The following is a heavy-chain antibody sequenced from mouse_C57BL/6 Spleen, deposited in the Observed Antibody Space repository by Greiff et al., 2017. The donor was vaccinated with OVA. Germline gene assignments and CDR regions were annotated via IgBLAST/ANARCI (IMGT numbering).Heavy chain of an antibody. J-gene: IGHJ2*01. V-gene: IGHV1-31*01. CDR3: LYGNSFDY. CDR1: GSSFTGYY. Sequence: EVKLVESGPELVKPGASVKISCKASGSSFTGYYMHWVKPSHGNILDWIGYIYPYNGVPSYNQKFKGKATLTVDKSSSTAYKGLRILTSEDSAVYYCLYGNSFDYWGQGTTLTVSS. CDR2: IYPYNGVP. D-gene: IGHD2-1*01.